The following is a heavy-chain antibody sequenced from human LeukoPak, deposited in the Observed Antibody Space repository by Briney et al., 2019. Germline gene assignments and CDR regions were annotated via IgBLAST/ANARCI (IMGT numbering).Heavy chain of an antibody. Sequence: ASVTVSCTASGYTFTGYYIHWVRQAPGQGLEWMGWINIDSGGTNYAQKFQGRVTLTRDTSITTAYMELNRLRSDDTAVYYCARGTSIVRGIIDYWGQGTLVTVSS. CDR3: ARGTSIVRGIIDY. CDR2: INIDSGGT. V-gene: IGHV1-2*02. D-gene: IGHD3-10*01. J-gene: IGHJ4*02. CDR1: GYTFTGYY.